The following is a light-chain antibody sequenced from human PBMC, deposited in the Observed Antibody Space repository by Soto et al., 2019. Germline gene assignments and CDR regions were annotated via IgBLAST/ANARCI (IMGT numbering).Light chain of an antibody. Sequence: EIVLTQSPGTLSLSPGERATLSCRASQSVSSSYLAWYQQKPGQAPRLLIYGASSRATGIPDRFSGSGSGTDFTLTISRLETEDFAVYYCQQSGTFGPGTKVDIK. CDR1: QSVSSSY. V-gene: IGKV3-20*01. J-gene: IGKJ3*01. CDR2: GAS. CDR3: QQSGT.